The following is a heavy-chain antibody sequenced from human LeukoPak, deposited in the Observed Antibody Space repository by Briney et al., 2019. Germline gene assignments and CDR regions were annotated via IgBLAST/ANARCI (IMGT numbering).Heavy chain of an antibody. CDR3: GSVAYFDS. CDR2: IYASGST. CDR1: NGSIRHYY. Sequence: PSETLSLTCTVSNGSIRHYYYNWIRQPPGKGLEWLGYIYASGSTNYSPSLKSRVTISMDTSKTQFSLSLSSVTAADTAVYHYGSVAYFDSWGQRIPVTVSS. J-gene: IGHJ4*02. V-gene: IGHV4-4*08. D-gene: IGHD2-21*01.